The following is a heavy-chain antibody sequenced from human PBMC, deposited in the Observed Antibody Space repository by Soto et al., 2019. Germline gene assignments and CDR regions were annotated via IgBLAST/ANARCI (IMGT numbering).Heavy chain of an antibody. V-gene: IGHV3-21*04. CDR2: ISNSSSNI. CDR1: GFTFSSYS. CDR3: ARRNMFDC. J-gene: IGHJ4*02. Sequence: GGSLRLSCAASGFTFSSYSMNWVRQAPGKGLEWVSSISNSSSNIYYADSVKGRFTISRDNAKNSLYLQMNSLRAEDTAVYYCARRNMFDCWGQGTLVTVSS.